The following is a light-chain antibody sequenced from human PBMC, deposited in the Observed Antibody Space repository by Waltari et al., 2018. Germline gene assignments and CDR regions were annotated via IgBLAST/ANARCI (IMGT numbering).Light chain of an antibody. CDR3: CSYAGSRAYYV. CDR2: EVI. V-gene: IGLV2-23*02. J-gene: IGLJ1*01. Sequence: QSALTQPASVSGSPGQSITISCTGTSSDVGSYDLVSWYQHLPGKPPKLLIYEVIKRPSGISNRFSASKSDNTASLTISGLQAEDEGDYFCCSYAGSRAYYVFGTGTTVSV. CDR1: SSDVGSYDL.